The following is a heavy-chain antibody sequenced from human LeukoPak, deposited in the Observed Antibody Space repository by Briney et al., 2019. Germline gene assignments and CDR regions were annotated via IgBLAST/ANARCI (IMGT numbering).Heavy chain of an antibody. J-gene: IGHJ5*02. CDR2: IYYSGST. V-gene: IGHV4-59*01. Sequence: PSETLSLTCTASGCTFSSYYRNWVRQPPGQGLEWIGYIYYSGSTTYNPSLKSRATISVDTSKNQFSLRLLSVTAADTAVYYCPRGTMMVGPWGQGTLVTVSS. CDR1: GCTFSSYY. D-gene: IGHD3-22*01. CDR3: PRGTMMVGP.